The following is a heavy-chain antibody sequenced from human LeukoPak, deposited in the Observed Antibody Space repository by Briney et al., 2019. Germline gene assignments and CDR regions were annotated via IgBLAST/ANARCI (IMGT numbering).Heavy chain of an antibody. D-gene: IGHD1-1*01. V-gene: IGHV3-21*01. CDR2: ISSSSSYI. CDR3: ARGIDDDGDNWFDP. Sequence: GGSLRLSCAASGFTFSSYSMNWVRQAPGKGLEWVSSISSSSSYIYYADLVKGRFTISRDNAKNSLYLQMNSLRAEDTAVYYCARGIDDDGDNWFDPWGQGTLVTVSS. CDR1: GFTFSSYS. J-gene: IGHJ5*02.